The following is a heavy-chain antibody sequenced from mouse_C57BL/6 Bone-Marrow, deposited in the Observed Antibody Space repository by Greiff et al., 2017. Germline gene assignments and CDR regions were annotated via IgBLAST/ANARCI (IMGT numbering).Heavy chain of an antibody. CDR2: IWSGGST. CDR1: GFSLTSYG. V-gene: IGHV2-2*01. J-gene: IGHJ3*01. Sequence: VKLMESGPGLVQPSQSLSITCTVSGFSLTSYGVHWVRQSPGKGLEWLGVIWSGGSTDYNAAFISRLSISKDNSKSQVFFKMNSLQADDTAIYYCARRGYGSSYVFAYWGQGTLVTVSA. CDR3: ARRGYGSSYVFAY. D-gene: IGHD1-1*01.